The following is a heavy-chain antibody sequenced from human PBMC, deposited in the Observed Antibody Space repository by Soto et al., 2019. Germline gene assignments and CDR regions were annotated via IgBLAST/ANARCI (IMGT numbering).Heavy chain of an antibody. D-gene: IGHD2-2*01. CDR1: GFTFSDYY. J-gene: IGHJ6*02. Sequence: GGSLRLSCAASGFTFSDYYMSWIRQAPGKGLEWVSYISSSGSTIYYADSVKGRFTISRDNAKNSLYLQMNSLRAEDTAVYYCARDRCSSTSCYYYYYYYGMDVWGQGTTVTVSS. CDR2: ISSSGSTI. CDR3: ARDRCSSTSCYYYYYYYGMDV. V-gene: IGHV3-11*01.